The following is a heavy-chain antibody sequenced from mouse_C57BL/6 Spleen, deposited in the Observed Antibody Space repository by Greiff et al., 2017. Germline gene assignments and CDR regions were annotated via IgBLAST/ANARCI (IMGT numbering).Heavy chain of an antibody. V-gene: IGHV1-81*01. CDR3: ARAYYGSSYVYAMDY. D-gene: IGHD1-1*01. Sequence: VQLQQSGAELARPGASVKLSCKASGYTFTSYGISWVKQRTGQGLEWIGEIYPRSGNTYYNEKFKGKATLTADKSSSTAYMELRSLTSEDSAVYFCARAYYGSSYVYAMDYWGQGTSVTVSS. CDR1: GYTFTSYG. J-gene: IGHJ4*01. CDR2: IYPRSGNT.